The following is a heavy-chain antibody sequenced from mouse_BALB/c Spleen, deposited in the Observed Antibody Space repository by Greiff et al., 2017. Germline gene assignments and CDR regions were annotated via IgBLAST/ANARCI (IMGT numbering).Heavy chain of an antibody. J-gene: IGHJ2*01. Sequence: VQLKQSGPELMKPGASVKISCKASGYSFTSYYMHWVKQSHGKSLEWIGYIDPFNGGTSYNQKFKGKATLTVDKSSSTAYMHLSSLTSEDSAVYYCARNFFDYWGQGTTLTVSS. CDR3: ARNFFDY. V-gene: IGHV1S135*01. CDR1: GYSFTSYY. CDR2: IDPFNGGT.